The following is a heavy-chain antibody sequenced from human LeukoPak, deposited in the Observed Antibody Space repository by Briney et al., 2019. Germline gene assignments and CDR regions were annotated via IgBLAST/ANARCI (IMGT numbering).Heavy chain of an antibody. Sequence: GGSLRLSCAASGFTFSKYAMSWVRQAPGKGLEWVSAISPSDGNTFYADSVKGRFTISRDHSKNTLSLQMNSLRAEDTALYYCVKDSSVPYGITEWGQGTLVTVSS. V-gene: IGHV3-23*01. J-gene: IGHJ4*02. CDR2: ISPSDGNT. CDR1: GFTFSKYA. D-gene: IGHD4-17*01. CDR3: VKDSSVPYGITE.